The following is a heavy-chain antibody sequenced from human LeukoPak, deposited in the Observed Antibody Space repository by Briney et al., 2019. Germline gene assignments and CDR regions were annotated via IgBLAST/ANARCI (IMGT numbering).Heavy chain of an antibody. CDR1: GFTFSSYW. D-gene: IGHD3-10*01. CDR2: INGDGSTT. V-gene: IGHV3-74*01. CDR3: ARGGSGTFYYYGMDV. J-gene: IGHJ6*02. Sequence: SGGSLRLSCATSGFTFSSYWMHWVRQVPGKGLVWVSHINGDGSTTSYADSVKGRFTISRDNAKNTLYLQMNSLRAEDTAVYYCARGGSGTFYYYGMDVWGQGTPVTVSS.